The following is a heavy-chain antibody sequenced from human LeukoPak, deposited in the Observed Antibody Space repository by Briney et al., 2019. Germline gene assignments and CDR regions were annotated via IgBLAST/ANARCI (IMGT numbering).Heavy chain of an antibody. V-gene: IGHV4-59*01. Sequence: PSETLSLTCTVSGGSISSYYWSWIRQPPGKGLEWIGYIYYSGSTNYNPSLKSRVTISVYEYKNQFSLKLSHCTSAATALYYCASGSYGGISFYYWGQGTLVTVSS. J-gene: IGHJ4*02. CDR3: ASGSYGGISFYY. CDR1: GGSISSYY. CDR2: IYYSGST. D-gene: IGHD4-23*01.